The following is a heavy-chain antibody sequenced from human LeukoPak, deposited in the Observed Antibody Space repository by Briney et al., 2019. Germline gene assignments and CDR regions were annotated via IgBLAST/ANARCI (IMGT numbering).Heavy chain of an antibody. CDR1: GFTFSRHN. V-gene: IGHV3-64D*09. CDR3: VSDRETQEQI. Sequence: QPGGSLRLSCSGSGFTFSRHNMHWVRQAPGKGLEYVSAISYNGDSTYYVDSVKGRFTISRDNSKNTLDLQMSSLRPEDTAVYYCVSDRETQEQIWGQGTMVTVSS. J-gene: IGHJ3*02. D-gene: IGHD1-26*01. CDR2: ISYNGDST.